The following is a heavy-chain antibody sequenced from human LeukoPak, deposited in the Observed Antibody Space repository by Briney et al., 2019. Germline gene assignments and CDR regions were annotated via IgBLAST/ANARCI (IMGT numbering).Heavy chain of an antibody. CDR2: IRSKANSYAT. D-gene: IGHD3-22*01. J-gene: IGHJ6*03. V-gene: IGHV3-73*01. CDR1: GFTFSGSA. CDR3: TRHVTAYYYDSSGYYTYYYYMDV. Sequence: GGSLRLSCAASGFTFSGSAMHWVRQASGKGLEWVGRIRSKANSYATAYAASVKGRFTISRDDSKNTAYLQMNSLKTEDTAVYYCTRHVTAYYYDSSGYYTYYYYMDVWGKGTTVTVSS.